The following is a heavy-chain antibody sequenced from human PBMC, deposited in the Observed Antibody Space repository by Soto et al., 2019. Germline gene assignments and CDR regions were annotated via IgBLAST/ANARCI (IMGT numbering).Heavy chain of an antibody. CDR3: ARYRTSGSWSKFDY. V-gene: IGHV4-31*03. CDR2: IYYNGST. J-gene: IGHJ4*02. Sequence: QVLLQESGPGLMKPSQTLSLTCTVSGLSISSASYYWSWIRQHPGKGLEWVGNIYYNGSTYYSPSLKSRLTVWVDTSNNQFSLRLTSVTAADTAVYYCARYRTSGSWSKFDYWGRGTLVSVSS. D-gene: IGHD6-25*01. CDR1: GLSISSASYY.